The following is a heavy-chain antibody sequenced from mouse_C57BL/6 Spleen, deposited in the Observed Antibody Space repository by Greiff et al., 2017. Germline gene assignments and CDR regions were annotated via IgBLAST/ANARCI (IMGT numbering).Heavy chain of an antibody. V-gene: IGHV1-22*01. CDR2: INPNNGGT. J-gene: IGHJ2*01. Sequence: EVKLVESGPELVKPGASVKMSCKASGYTFTDYNMHWVKQSHGKSLEWIGYINPNNGGTSYNQKFKGKATLTVNKSSSTAYMELRSLTSEDSAVYYCAREGIYYDYDFDYWGQGTTLTVSS. CDR3: AREGIYYDYDFDY. CDR1: GYTFTDYN. D-gene: IGHD2-4*01.